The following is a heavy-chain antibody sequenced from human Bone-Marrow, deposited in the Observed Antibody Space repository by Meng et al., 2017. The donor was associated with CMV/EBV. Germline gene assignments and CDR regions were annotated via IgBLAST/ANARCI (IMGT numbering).Heavy chain of an antibody. V-gene: IGHV1-8*01. CDR2: MNPNSGNT. CDR1: GYTFTSYD. Sequence: ASVKVSCKASGYTFTSYDINWVRQATGQGLEWMGWMNPNSGNTGYAQKFQGRVTMTRNTSISTAYMELSSLRSADTAVYDCARGWRYPKKNGSGSYYIDYWGQGTLVTVSS. CDR3: ARGWRYPKKNGSGSYYIDY. J-gene: IGHJ4*02. D-gene: IGHD3-10*01.